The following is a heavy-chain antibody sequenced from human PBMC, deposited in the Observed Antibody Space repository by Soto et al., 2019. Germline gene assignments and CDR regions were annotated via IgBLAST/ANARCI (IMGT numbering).Heavy chain of an antibody. CDR2: IYYSGNT. D-gene: IGHD1-26*01. CDR3: ARGAFLSPVGN. V-gene: IGHV4-30-4*01. Sequence: QVQLHESGPGLVKPSQTLSLTCTVSGGSISSTDHYWSWIRQSPGKGLEWIGYIYYSGNTYYNPSLKSRVTISIDTPKNQFSLKLTSVTASDAAMYFCARGAFLSPVGNWGQGTLVTVSS. J-gene: IGHJ4*02. CDR1: GGSISSTDHY.